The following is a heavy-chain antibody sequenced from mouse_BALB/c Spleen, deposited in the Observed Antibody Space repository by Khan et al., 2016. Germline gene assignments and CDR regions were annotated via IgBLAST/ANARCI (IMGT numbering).Heavy chain of an antibody. J-gene: IGHJ2*01. CDR3: NAIYYGNYIYFDY. V-gene: IGHV14-4*02. CDR1: AFNIKDYY. D-gene: IGHD2-1*01. CDR2: IDPESGDT. Sequence: VQLQQSGAELVRSGASVKLSCTASAFNIKDYYIHWVKQRPEQGLEWIGWIDPESGDTEYVPKFQGKATVTADTSSNTAYLQRSSLTSEDSAVYYGNAIYYGNYIYFDYWGQGTTLTVSS.